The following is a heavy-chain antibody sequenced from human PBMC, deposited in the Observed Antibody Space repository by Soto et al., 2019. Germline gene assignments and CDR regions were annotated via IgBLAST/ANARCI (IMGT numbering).Heavy chain of an antibody. J-gene: IGHJ4*02. CDR1: VFTFDDYA. D-gene: IGHD6-25*01. Sequence: SLRLSCAASVFTFDDYAMHWVRQAPGKGLEWVSGISWNSGSIGYADSVKGRFTISRDNAKNSLYLQMNSLRAEDTALYYCAKDITAKRGGPFDYWGQGTLVTVSS. CDR3: AKDITAKRGGPFDY. V-gene: IGHV3-9*01. CDR2: ISWNSGSI.